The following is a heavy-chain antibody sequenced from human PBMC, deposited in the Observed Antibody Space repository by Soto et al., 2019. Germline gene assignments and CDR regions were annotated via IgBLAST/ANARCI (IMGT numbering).Heavy chain of an antibody. J-gene: IGHJ6*02. Sequence: QVQLVQSGAEVKKPGASVKVSCKASGINVPTFDINWVRQATGQGREWMGWININSGNTAYAQKYQGKFTMTRNTSISTVYMELSRLRSDDPVVYYWTKGYAMDVWGQGTTVIVSS. CDR1: GINVPTFD. V-gene: IGHV1-8*01. CDR3: TKGYAMDV. CDR2: ININSGNT.